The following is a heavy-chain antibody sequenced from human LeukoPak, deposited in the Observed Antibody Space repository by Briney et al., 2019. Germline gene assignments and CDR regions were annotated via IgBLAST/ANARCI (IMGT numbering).Heavy chain of an antibody. V-gene: IGHV4-34*01. D-gene: IGHD2-15*01. CDR1: GGSFSGYY. CDR2: INHSGST. J-gene: IGHJ4*02. CDR3: ARGVCSGGSCYSEWNY. Sequence: PSETLSLTCAVYGGSFSGYYWSWIRQPPGKGLEWIGEINHSGSTNYNPSLKSRVTISVDTSKNQFSLTLTSVTAADTAVYYCARGVCSGGSCYSEWNYWGQGTLVTVSS.